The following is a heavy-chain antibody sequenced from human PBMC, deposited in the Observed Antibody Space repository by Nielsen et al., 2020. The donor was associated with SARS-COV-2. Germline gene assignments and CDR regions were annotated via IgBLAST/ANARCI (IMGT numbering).Heavy chain of an antibody. V-gene: IGHV1-8*01. CDR1: GYTFTSYD. Sequence: ASVKVSCKASGYTFTSYDINWVRQATGQGLEWRGWRKPKSGNTGYAQKFQGRVTMTRNTSISTAYMELSSLRSEDTAVYYCARGRRATMIVVVITTSRWWFDYWGQGTLVTVSS. CDR3: ARGRRATMIVVVITTSRWWFDY. CDR2: RKPKSGNT. J-gene: IGHJ4*02. D-gene: IGHD3-22*01.